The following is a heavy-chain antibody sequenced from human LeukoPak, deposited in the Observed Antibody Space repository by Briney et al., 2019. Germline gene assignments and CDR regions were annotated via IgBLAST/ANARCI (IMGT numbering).Heavy chain of an antibody. J-gene: IGHJ4*02. D-gene: IGHD3-3*01. V-gene: IGHV4-59*01. Sequence: PSETLSLTCTVSGGSISSYYWSWIRQPPGKGLEWIGYIYYSGSTNYNPSLKSRVTISVDTSKNQFSLKLSSVTAADTAVYYCARLDTIFGEAKGFDYWGQGTLVTVSS. CDR2: IYYSGST. CDR1: GGSISSYY. CDR3: ARLDTIFGEAKGFDY.